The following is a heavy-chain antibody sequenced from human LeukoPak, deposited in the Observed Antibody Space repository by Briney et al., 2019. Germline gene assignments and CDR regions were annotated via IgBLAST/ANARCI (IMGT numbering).Heavy chain of an antibody. J-gene: IGHJ2*01. Sequence: PGGSLRLSCAASVFIFSHYSMNWVRQAPGKGLEWVSSISSRSSYIFYADSMKGRFTISRDNAENSLYLQMNSLRADDTAVYYCARDLGDIVLEPPAVYFDLWGRGTLVTVSS. CDR1: VFIFSHYS. CDR2: ISSRSSYI. V-gene: IGHV3-21*01. D-gene: IGHD2-8*02. CDR3: ARDLGDIVLEPPAVYFDL.